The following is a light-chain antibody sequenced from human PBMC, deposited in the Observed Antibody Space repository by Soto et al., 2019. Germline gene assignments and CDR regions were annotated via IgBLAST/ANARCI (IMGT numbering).Light chain of an antibody. V-gene: IGLV2-14*03. CDR3: SSYTSSGTLV. CDR2: DVT. J-gene: IGLJ2*01. CDR1: NSDIGDYPY. Sequence: QSALTQPASVSGSPGQSITISCTGTNSDIGDYPYVSWYQHYPDKAPKLIISDVTNRPSGVSNRFSGSKSGNTASLTISGLQAEDEADYYCSSYTSSGTLVFGGGTKVTVL.